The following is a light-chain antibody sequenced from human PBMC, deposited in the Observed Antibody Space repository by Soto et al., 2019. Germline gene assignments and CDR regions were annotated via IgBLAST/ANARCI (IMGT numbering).Light chain of an antibody. CDR1: GSDVGGYNY. CDR3: SSYTSSSLYV. CDR2: DVS. J-gene: IGLJ1*01. V-gene: IGLV2-14*01. Sequence: QSALTQPASVSGSPGQSITISCTGTGSDVGGYNYVSWYQQHPGKAPKLMIYDVSNRPSGVSNRFSGSKSGNTASLTISWLQAEDEDDYYCSSYTSSSLYVFGTGTKLTVL.